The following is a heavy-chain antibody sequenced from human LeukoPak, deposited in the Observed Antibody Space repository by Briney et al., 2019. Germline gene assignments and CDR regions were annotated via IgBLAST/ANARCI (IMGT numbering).Heavy chain of an antibody. Sequence: ASVKVSCKTSGGTFNNSAISWVRQAPGQGLEWLGGIMPLFGTAGYAQKFQGRGTINKDESTRTVYLELTSLTSDDTAVYYCARDVHGDYGSGWFDPWGQGTLVSVSS. CDR2: IMPLFGTA. CDR3: ARDVHGDYGSGWFDP. J-gene: IGHJ5*02. V-gene: IGHV1-69*05. CDR1: GGTFNNSA. D-gene: IGHD4-17*01.